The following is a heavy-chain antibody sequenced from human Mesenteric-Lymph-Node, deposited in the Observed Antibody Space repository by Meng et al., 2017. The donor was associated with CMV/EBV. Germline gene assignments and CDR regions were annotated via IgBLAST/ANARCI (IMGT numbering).Heavy chain of an antibody. J-gene: IGHJ4*02. CDR3: TTERITGTSPIDY. CDR2: IKSETDGGTT. Sequence: GESLKISCAASGFTFSKAWMSWVRQAPGKGLEWVGRIKSETDGGTTDYAAPVKGRFTISRQDSKTTVYLQMSSLKTEDTAVYYCTTERITGTSPIDYWGQGTLVPSPQ. D-gene: IGHD1-7*01. V-gene: IGHV3-15*01. CDR1: GFTFSKAW.